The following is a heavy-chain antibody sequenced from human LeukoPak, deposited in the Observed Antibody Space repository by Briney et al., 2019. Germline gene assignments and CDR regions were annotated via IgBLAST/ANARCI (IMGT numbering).Heavy chain of an antibody. J-gene: IGHJ4*02. V-gene: IGHV3-23*01. CDR1: GFAFSTYA. Sequence: GGSLRLSCAASGFAFSTYALTWVRQTPGKGPEWVSGISGSGDKTYYADSVKGRFTISRDNSKNTLYLQMNSLRTEDTAVYYCARDQRIGGYSYGLTGNFDYWGQGTLVTVSP. CDR2: ISGSGDKT. CDR3: ARDQRIGGYSYGLTGNFDY. D-gene: IGHD5-18*01.